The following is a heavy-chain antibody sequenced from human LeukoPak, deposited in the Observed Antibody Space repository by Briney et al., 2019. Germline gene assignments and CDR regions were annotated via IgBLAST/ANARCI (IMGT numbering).Heavy chain of an antibody. CDR3: ARVQYYYDSSGYYYWGWFDY. J-gene: IGHJ4*02. CDR1: GGSISSSSYY. Sequence: SETLSLTCTVSGGSISSSSYYWGWIRQPPGKGLEWIGSIYYSGSTYYNPSLKSRVTISVDTSKNQFSLKLSSVTAADTAVYYCARVQYYYDSSGYYYWGWFDYWGQGTLVTVSS. CDR2: IYYSGST. D-gene: IGHD3-22*01. V-gene: IGHV4-39*01.